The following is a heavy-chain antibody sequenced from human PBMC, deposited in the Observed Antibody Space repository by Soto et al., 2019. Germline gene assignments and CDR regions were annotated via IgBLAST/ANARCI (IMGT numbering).Heavy chain of an antibody. V-gene: IGHV1-69*01. Sequence: QVQLVQSGAELKKPGSSVKVSCKASGGTFSSYAISWVRQAPGQGLEWMGGIIPLFGTANYAQKFQGRVTITADESTGTAYMERSSLRSEDTAVYYCAGPAFDCGVMYGMDVWGQGTTVTVSS. CDR3: AGPAFDCGVMYGMDV. CDR2: IIPLFGTA. J-gene: IGHJ6*02. D-gene: IGHD3-16*01. CDR1: GGTFSSYA.